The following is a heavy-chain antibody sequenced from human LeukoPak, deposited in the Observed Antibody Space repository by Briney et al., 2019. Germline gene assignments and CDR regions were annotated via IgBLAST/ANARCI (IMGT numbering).Heavy chain of an antibody. J-gene: IGHJ4*02. CDR3: ARDRRSYDSSALPLDY. CDR1: GGSVSSSSYY. D-gene: IGHD3-22*01. Sequence: PSETLSLTCTVSGGSVSSSSYYWGWIRQPPGKGLEWIGSIYYSGSTYYNPSLKSRVTISVDTSKNQFSLKLSSVTAADTAVYYCARDRRSYDSSALPLDYWGQGTLVTVSS. CDR2: IYYSGST. V-gene: IGHV4-39*02.